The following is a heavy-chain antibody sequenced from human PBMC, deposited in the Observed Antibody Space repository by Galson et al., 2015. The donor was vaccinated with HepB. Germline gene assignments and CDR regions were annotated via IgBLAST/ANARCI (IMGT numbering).Heavy chain of an antibody. CDR2: IRWNSGHR. J-gene: IGHJ3*01. Sequence: SLRLSCAASGFKFDDYAMHWVRQAPGKGLEWVSGIRWNSGHRDYADSVKGRFTISRDNAKTSLYLEMNSLRAEDTALYYCAKDIRSSGWYGFDLWGQGTMVTVSS. D-gene: IGHD6-19*01. V-gene: IGHV3-9*01. CDR3: AKDIRSSGWYGFDL. CDR1: GFKFDDYA.